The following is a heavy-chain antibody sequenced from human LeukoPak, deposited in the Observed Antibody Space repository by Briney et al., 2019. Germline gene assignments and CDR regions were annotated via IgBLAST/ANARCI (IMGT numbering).Heavy chain of an antibody. V-gene: IGHV4-59*12. CDR2: IYYSGST. J-gene: IGHJ6*02. D-gene: IGHD4-23*01. Sequence: SETLSLTCTVSGGSISSYYWSWIRQPPGKGLEWIGYIYYSGSTNYNPSLKSRVTISVDTSKNQFSLKLSSVTAADTAVYYCARVQPSTVVTPYYYYGMDVWGQGTTVTVSS. CDR1: GGSISSYY. CDR3: ARVQPSTVVTPYYYYGMDV.